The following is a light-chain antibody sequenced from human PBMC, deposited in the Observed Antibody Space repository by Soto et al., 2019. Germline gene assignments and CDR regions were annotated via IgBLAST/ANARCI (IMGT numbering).Light chain of an antibody. V-gene: IGKV3-15*01. CDR3: QEYDVWPLT. CDR2: IAS. J-gene: IGKJ4*01. Sequence: EIVMTQSPATLSVSPGERATLSCRASQSVSSNLAWYQQKPGQTPQLLIYIASTMATGIPARFSCTVSGTDFTLTNSCLQSVDCADDYCQEYDVWPLTFGGGTKVEFK. CDR1: QSVSSN.